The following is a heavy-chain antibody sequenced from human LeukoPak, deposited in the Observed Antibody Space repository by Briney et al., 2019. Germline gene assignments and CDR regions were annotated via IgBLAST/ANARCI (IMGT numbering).Heavy chain of an antibody. J-gene: IGHJ4*02. D-gene: IGHD3-10*01. Sequence: GGSLRLSCAASGFTFSSYEMNWVRQAPGKGLEWVSYISSSGSTIYYADSVKGRFTISRDNSKNTLYLQMGSLRAEDMAVYYCARPYYYGSGSYLVHWGQGTLVTVSS. CDR2: ISSSGSTI. CDR3: ARPYYYGSGSYLVH. CDR1: GFTFSSYE. V-gene: IGHV3-48*03.